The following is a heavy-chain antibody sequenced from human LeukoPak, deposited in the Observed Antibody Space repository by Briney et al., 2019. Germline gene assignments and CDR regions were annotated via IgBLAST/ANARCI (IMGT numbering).Heavy chain of an antibody. CDR3: GRGWPGYTSPLDY. J-gene: IGHJ4*02. V-gene: IGHV3-7*01. D-gene: IGHD5-12*01. CDR1: GFTFSHHW. Sequence: GGSLRLSCAASGFTFSHHWMNWVRQAPGEGLKWVATINQDGSEKHYVDSVKGRFIISRDNAKNSLFLQMNSLRAEDTAVYYYGRGWPGYTSPLDYWARESWSPFPQ. CDR2: INQDGSEK.